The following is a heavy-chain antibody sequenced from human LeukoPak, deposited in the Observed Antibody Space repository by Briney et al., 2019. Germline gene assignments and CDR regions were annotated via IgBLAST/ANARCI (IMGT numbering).Heavy chain of an antibody. D-gene: IGHD5-12*01. CDR3: ARDKSGPLYGMDV. J-gene: IGHJ6*02. CDR2: INWNGGST. CDR1: GFTFDDYG. V-gene: IGHV3-20*01. Sequence: GGALRDSCAASGFTFDDYGMSPVRPAPGKGLEWVSGINWNGGSTDYVDSVKGRFTIPRDNAKNSLYLQKNSLRAEDTALYHCARDKSGPLYGMDVWGQGTTVTVSS.